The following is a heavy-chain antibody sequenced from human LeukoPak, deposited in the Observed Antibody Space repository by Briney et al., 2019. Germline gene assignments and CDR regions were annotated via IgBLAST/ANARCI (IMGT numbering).Heavy chain of an antibody. CDR2: ISYDGSNK. V-gene: IGHV3-30*04. D-gene: IGHD1-1*01. Sequence: PGGSLRLSCAASRFTFSTYAMYWVRQAPGKGLEWVAVISYDGSNKYYADSVKGRFTISRDNSKNTLYLQMNSLRAEDTAVYYCAKSPWNGKFRAYFDYWGQGTLVTVSS. CDR1: RFTFSTYA. J-gene: IGHJ4*02. CDR3: AKSPWNGKFRAYFDY.